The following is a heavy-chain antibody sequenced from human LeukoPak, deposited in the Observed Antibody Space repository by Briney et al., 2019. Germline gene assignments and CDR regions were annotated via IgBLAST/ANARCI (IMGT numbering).Heavy chain of an antibody. Sequence: GASVKVSCKASGYTFTSYDINWVRQATGQGLECMGWMNPNSGNTGYAQKFQGRVTMTRNTSISTAYMELSSLRSEDTAVYYCARGRDFWSGDPFDPWGQGTLVTVSS. J-gene: IGHJ5*02. CDR1: GYTFTSYD. CDR3: ARGRDFWSGDPFDP. V-gene: IGHV1-8*01. D-gene: IGHD3-3*01. CDR2: MNPNSGNT.